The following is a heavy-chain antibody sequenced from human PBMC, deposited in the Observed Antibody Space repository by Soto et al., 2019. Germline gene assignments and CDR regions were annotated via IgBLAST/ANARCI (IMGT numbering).Heavy chain of an antibody. CDR3: AKERSRGWSFDY. J-gene: IGHJ4*02. V-gene: IGHV3-23*01. D-gene: IGHD6-19*01. Sequence: EVQLLESGGGLVQPGGSLRLSCAASGFTFSTYAMNWVRQAPGKGLEWVSGFSGSGDSTYYADAVKGRFTVSRDNSKNTLYLQMNSLRAEDTAVFYCAKERSRGWSFDYWGQGTLVTVSS. CDR1: GFTFSTYA. CDR2: FSGSGDST.